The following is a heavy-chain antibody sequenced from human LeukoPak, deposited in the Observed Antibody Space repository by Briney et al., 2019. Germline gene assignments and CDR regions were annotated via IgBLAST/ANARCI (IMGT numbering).Heavy chain of an antibody. Sequence: GGSLRLSCAASGFTFSSYAMSWVRQAPGKGLEWVSAISGSGGSTYYADSAKGRFTISRDNSKNTLYLQMNSLRAEDTAVYYCAKGAGYCSSTSCPPPPYYFDYWGQGTLVTVSS. CDR2: ISGSGGST. CDR1: GFTFSSYA. J-gene: IGHJ4*02. CDR3: AKGAGYCSSTSCPPPPYYFDY. D-gene: IGHD2-2*03. V-gene: IGHV3-23*01.